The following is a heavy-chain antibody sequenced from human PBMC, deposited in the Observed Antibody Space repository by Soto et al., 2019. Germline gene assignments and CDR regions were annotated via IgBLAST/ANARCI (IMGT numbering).Heavy chain of an antibody. CDR3: ASGTYSADDVYDI. V-gene: IGHV3-11*06. D-gene: IGHD1-26*01. Sequence: QVQLVESGGGLVKPGGSLRLSCGASGFTFSDSFMSWIRQAPGKGLEFVSYINRKSTYTSYAVSVRGRFTISRDNAKNSLYLQMNSLRVEDTAVYYCASGTYSADDVYDIWGQGTMVTVSS. CDR2: INRKSTYT. CDR1: GFTFSDSF. J-gene: IGHJ3*02.